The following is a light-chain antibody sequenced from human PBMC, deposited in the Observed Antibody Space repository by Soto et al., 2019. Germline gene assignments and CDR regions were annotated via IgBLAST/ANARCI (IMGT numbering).Light chain of an antibody. J-gene: IGLJ2*01. V-gene: IGLV2-14*01. Sequence: QSVLTQPASVSGSPGQSITISCTGTSSDVGGYKYVSWYHQYPGKAPKLMIYEVSNRPSGVSDRFSGSKSGNTASLTISGLQAEDEGDYYCYSYTGRNTYVVFGGGTKLTVL. CDR1: SSDVGGYKY. CDR2: EVS. CDR3: YSYTGRNTYVV.